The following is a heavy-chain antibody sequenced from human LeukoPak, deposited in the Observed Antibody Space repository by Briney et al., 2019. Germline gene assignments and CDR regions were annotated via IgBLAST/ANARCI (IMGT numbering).Heavy chain of an antibody. CDR2: IIPIFGTA. V-gene: IGHV1-69*13. CDR3: ARASSGYPYYYGMDV. Sequence: GASVNVSCKASGGTFSSYAISWVRQAPGQGLEWMGGIIPIFGTANYAQKFQGRVTITADESTSTAYMELSSLRSEDTAVYYCARASSGYPYYYGMDVWGQGTTVTVSS. J-gene: IGHJ6*02. CDR1: GGTFSSYA. D-gene: IGHD3-22*01.